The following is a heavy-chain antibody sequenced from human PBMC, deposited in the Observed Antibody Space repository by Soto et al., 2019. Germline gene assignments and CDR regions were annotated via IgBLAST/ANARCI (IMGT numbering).Heavy chain of an antibody. J-gene: IGHJ4*02. V-gene: IGHV3-7*03. D-gene: IGHD6-19*01. Sequence: GGALILSGAASGCSVSGLWITWGRQAAGEGLEGVANIKPDGSETKYVDSVKGRFTISRDNGKNSLSLQMNSLRADDTAVYYCVRDAGWYNFESWGQGVLVTVSS. CDR3: VRDAGWYNFES. CDR2: IKPDGSET. CDR1: GCSVSGLW.